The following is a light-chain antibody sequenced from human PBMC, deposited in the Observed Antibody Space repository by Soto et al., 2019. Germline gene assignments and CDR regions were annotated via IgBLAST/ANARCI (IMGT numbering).Light chain of an antibody. J-gene: IGKJ4*01. CDR1: QSVSSY. CDR3: QQYNNWPLT. V-gene: IGKV3D-15*01. Sequence: EIVLTQSPGTLSLSPGERATLSCRTSQSVSSYLAWYQQKPGQAPRLLIYDASNRATGIPARFSGSGSGTEFTLTISSLQSEDFAVYYCQQYNNWPLTFGGGTKV. CDR2: DAS.